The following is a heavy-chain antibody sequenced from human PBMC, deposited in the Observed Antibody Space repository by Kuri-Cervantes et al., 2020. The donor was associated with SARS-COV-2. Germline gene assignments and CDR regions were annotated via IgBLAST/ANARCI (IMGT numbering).Heavy chain of an antibody. J-gene: IGHJ4*02. Sequence: SVKVSCKASGGTFSSYAISWVRQAPGQGLEWMGGIIPIFGTANYAQKFQGRVTITADESTSTAYMELSSLRSEDMAVYYCARPPEEGAVTTWGNDYWGQGTLVTVSS. V-gene: IGHV1-69*13. D-gene: IGHD4-17*01. CDR1: GGTFSSYA. CDR2: IIPIFGTA. CDR3: ARPPEEGAVTTWGNDY.